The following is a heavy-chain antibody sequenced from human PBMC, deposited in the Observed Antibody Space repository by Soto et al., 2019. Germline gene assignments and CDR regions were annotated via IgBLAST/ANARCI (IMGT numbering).Heavy chain of an antibody. CDR1: GYTFTRHG. Sequence: QGQLVQSGAEVKKPGASVKVSCKASGYTFTRHGISWVRQAPGQGLEWMGWISGYNGDTNYAQKFQGRVTMTIDTSTSTAYMELRSLTSDDTAVYYCAKNGQPPYYYYGMDVWGQGTTVTVSS. V-gene: IGHV1-18*01. CDR2: ISGYNGDT. CDR3: AKNGQPPYYYYGMDV. J-gene: IGHJ6*02. D-gene: IGHD2-8*01.